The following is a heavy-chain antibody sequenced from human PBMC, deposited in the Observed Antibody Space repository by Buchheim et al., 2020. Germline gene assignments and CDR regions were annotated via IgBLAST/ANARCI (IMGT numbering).Heavy chain of an antibody. CDR1: GYTFTGYY. J-gene: IGHJ6*02. V-gene: IGHV1-2*04. Sequence: QVQLVQSGAEVKKPGASVKVSCKASGYTFTGYYMHWVRQAPGQGLEWMGWINPNSGGTNYAQKFQGWVTMTRDTSISTAYMELSRLRSDDTAVYYCARDSRYCSGGSCYLPYYGMDVWGQGTT. CDR3: ARDSRYCSGGSCYLPYYGMDV. CDR2: INPNSGGT. D-gene: IGHD2-15*01.